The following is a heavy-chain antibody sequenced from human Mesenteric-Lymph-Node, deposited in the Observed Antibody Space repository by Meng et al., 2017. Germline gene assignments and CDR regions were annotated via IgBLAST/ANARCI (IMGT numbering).Heavy chain of an antibody. J-gene: IGHJ4*02. Sequence: ASVKVSCKASGGTFTSYYMHWVRQAPGQGLEWMGRINPNSGGTNYAQKFQGRVTMTRDMSITTAYMELSSLRSDDTAVYYCARDRIEDYWGQGTLVTVSS. CDR1: GGTFTSYY. CDR3: ARDRIEDY. V-gene: IGHV1-2*06. D-gene: IGHD2-15*01. CDR2: INPNSGGT.